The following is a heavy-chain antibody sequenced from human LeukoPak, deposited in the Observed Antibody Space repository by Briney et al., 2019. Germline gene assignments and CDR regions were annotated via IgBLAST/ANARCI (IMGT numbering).Heavy chain of an antibody. D-gene: IGHD3-22*01. CDR3: ARGSYYDSRGYTPKGFDC. CDR1: GGSISNYY. V-gene: IGHV4-59*01. CDR2: IYYSGRT. Sequence: SETLSLTCTVSGGSISNYYWSWIRQPPGKGLEWIGYIYYSGRTNYNPSLKSRVTLSVDTSKNQFSLKLSSVTAADTAVYYCARGSYYDSRGYTPKGFDCWGRGTLVTVSS. J-gene: IGHJ5*01.